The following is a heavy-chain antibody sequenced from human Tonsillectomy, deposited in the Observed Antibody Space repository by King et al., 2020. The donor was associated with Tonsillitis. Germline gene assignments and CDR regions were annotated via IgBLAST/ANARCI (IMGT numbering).Heavy chain of an antibody. CDR2: IDSDGSST. CDR1: GFTFSSYW. D-gene: IGHD1-14*01. J-gene: IGHJ4*02. Sequence: VQLVESGGGLVQPGGSLRLSCASSGFTFSSYWMHWVRQAPGKGLVWVSRIDSDGSSTSYAYSVKGRFTISRDNAKNTLYLQMNSLRAEDTAVYYCARNRPKFNPADYWGQGTLVTVSS. CDR3: ARNRPKFNPADY. V-gene: IGHV3-74*01.